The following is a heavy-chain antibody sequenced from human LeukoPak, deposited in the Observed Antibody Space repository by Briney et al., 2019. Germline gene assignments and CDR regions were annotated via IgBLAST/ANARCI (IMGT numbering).Heavy chain of an antibody. CDR3: AKDQTLAAAGSEFDY. CDR1: GFTFSHAW. V-gene: IGHV3-23*01. J-gene: IGHJ4*02. D-gene: IGHD6-13*01. CDR2: ISGSGGST. Sequence: PGESLRLSCATSGFTFSHAWMNWVRQAPGKGLEWVSAISGSGGSTYYADSVKGRFTISRDNSKNTLYLQMNSLRAEDTAVYYCAKDQTLAAAGSEFDYWGQGTLVTVSS.